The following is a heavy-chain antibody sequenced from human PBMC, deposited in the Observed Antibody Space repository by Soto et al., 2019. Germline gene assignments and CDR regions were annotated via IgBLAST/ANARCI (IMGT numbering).Heavy chain of an antibody. CDR1: EVAFSRHA. V-gene: IGHV1-69*01. CDR2: IIPIFGTT. CDR3: AREVEEMATFLGGMDV. Sequence: QVQLVQSGAEVKEPGSSVKVSCKSSEVAFSRHAINWVRQAPGQGLEWVGGIIPIFGTTNYTQRSQGRVTITADELTRTAYMELSSLRSEETAVYYCAREVEEMATFLGGMDVWGQGTTVTVSS. J-gene: IGHJ6*02. D-gene: IGHD3-3*02.